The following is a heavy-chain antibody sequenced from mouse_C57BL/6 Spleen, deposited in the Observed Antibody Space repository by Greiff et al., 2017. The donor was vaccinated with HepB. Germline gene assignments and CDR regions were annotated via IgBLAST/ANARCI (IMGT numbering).Heavy chain of an antibody. V-gene: IGHV1-53*01. CDR1: GYTFTSYW. D-gene: IGHD2-5*01. CDR3: ASPYYSNYEWYFDV. J-gene: IGHJ1*03. Sequence: VQLQQPGTELVKPGASVKLSCKASGYTFTSYWMHWVKQRPGQGLEWIGNINPSNGGTNYNEKFKSKATLTVDKSYSTAYMQLSSLTSEDSAVYSCASPYYSNYEWYFDVWGTGTTVTVSS. CDR2: INPSNGGT.